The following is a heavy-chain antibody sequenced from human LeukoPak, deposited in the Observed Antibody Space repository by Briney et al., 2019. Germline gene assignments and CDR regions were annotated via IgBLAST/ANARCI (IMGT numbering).Heavy chain of an antibody. Sequence: KPGGSLRLSCAASGFTFSSYTINWVRQAPGEGLEWVLSISSDSNYIYYADSVKGRFTISRDNAWNSLYLQMNSLRAEDTAVYYCARKENILTGYCDHWGQGTLVTVSS. CDR3: ARKENILTGYCDH. J-gene: IGHJ5*02. CDR2: ISSDSNYI. D-gene: IGHD3-9*01. CDR1: GFTFSSYT. V-gene: IGHV3-21*01.